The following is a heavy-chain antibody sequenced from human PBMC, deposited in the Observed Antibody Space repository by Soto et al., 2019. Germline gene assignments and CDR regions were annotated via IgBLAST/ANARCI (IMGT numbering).Heavy chain of an antibody. D-gene: IGHD3-9*01. Sequence: SVKVSCKASGYTFTNYARQWVRQAPGQRLEWMGWINAGNGNTKYSQKFQGRVTITRDTSASTAYMELNSLRAEDTAVYYCARGYDILTGYMDVWGQGTTVTVSS. V-gene: IGHV1-3*01. CDR1: GYTFTNYA. J-gene: IGHJ6*02. CDR3: ARGYDILTGYMDV. CDR2: INAGNGNT.